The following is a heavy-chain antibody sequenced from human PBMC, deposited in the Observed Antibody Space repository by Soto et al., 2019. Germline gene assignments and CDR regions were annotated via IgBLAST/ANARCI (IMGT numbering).Heavy chain of an antibody. D-gene: IGHD3-10*01. CDR2: IIPIFGTA. CDR1: GGTFSSYA. V-gene: IGHV1-69*01. CDR3: ARDTRYGSGSYYKRPGYYGMDV. J-gene: IGHJ6*02. Sequence: QVQLVQSGAEVKKPGSSVKVSCKASGGTFSSYAISWVRQAPGQGLEWMGGIIPIFGTANYAQKFQGRVTITADESTSTSYMELSSLRSEDTAVYYCARDTRYGSGSYYKRPGYYGMDVWGQGTTVTVSS.